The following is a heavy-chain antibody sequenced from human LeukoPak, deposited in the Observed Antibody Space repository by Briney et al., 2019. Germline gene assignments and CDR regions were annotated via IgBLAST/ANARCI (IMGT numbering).Heavy chain of an antibody. CDR1: GFTFSSYA. CDR3: AKGTGIAAAGPDLAWDY. Sequence: PGGSLRLSCAASGFTFSSYAMSWVRQATGKGLEWVSAISGSGGSTYYADSVKGRFTISRDNSKNTLYLQMNSLRAEDTAVYYCAKGTGIAAAGPDLAWDYWGQGTLVTVSS. CDR2: ISGSGGST. J-gene: IGHJ4*02. D-gene: IGHD6-13*01. V-gene: IGHV3-23*01.